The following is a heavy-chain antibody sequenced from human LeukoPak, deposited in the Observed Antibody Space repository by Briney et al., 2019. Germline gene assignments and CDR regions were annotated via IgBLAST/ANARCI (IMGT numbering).Heavy chain of an antibody. D-gene: IGHD3-22*01. J-gene: IGHJ4*02. Sequence: ASVKVSCKASGYTFTSYGISWVRQAPGQGLEWMGIINPSGGSTTYAQKFQGRVTMTRDTSTSTVYMELSSLRSEDTAVYYCARAYYHDSSDYYFPLDYWGQGTLVTVSS. V-gene: IGHV1-46*01. CDR1: GYTFTSYG. CDR3: ARAYYHDSSDYYFPLDY. CDR2: INPSGGST.